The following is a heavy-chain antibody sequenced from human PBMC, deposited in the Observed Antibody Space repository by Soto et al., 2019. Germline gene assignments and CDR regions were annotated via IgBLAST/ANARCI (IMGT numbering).Heavy chain of an antibody. J-gene: IGHJ4*02. D-gene: IGHD6-19*01. CDR1: GYTFTGYY. Sequence: GASVKVSCKASGYTFTGYYMHWVRQAPGQGLEWMGWINPNSGGTNYAQKFQGWVTMTRDTSICTAYMELSRLRSEDTAVYYWARDGQDSSGWYGLDYWGQGTLVTVCS. CDR3: ARDGQDSSGWYGLDY. V-gene: IGHV1-2*04. CDR2: INPNSGGT.